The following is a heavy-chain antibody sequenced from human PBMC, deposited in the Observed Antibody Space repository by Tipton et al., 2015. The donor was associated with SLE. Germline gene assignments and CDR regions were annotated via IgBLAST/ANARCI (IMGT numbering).Heavy chain of an antibody. CDR2: INHSGIP. V-gene: IGHV4-34*01. J-gene: IGHJ4*02. CDR3: ARGTGISVD. Sequence: TLSLTCAVYGGAFSGYNWIWVRQSPGKGLEWIGEINHSGIPYYNPSLKSRVTLSVDTSKRQFSLKVTSVTAADTAVYYCARGTGISVDWGQGTLVIVSS. CDR1: GGAFSGYN. D-gene: IGHD6-19*01.